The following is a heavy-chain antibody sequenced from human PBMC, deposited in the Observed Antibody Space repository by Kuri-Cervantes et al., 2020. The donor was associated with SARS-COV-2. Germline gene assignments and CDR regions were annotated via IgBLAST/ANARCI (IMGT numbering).Heavy chain of an antibody. Sequence: GESLKISCAASGFTFSTSWMDWVRQAPGKGLEWVANIQADGSEKHYLDSVRGRFTVSRDNAKKLVYLQMNSLRAEDTAVYYCARYNDILTGYYPMVYYYYGMDVWGQGTTVTVSS. CDR3: ARYNDILTGYYPMVYYYYGMDV. CDR1: GFTFSTSW. D-gene: IGHD3-9*01. J-gene: IGHJ6*02. CDR2: IQADGSEK. V-gene: IGHV3-7*01.